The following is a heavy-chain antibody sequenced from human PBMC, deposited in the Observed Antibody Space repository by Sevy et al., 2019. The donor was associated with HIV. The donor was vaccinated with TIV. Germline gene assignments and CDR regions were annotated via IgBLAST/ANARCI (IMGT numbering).Heavy chain of an antibody. Sequence: GGSLRLSCAASGFTFSSYWMSWVRQAPGKGLEWVANIKQDGSEKYYVDSVKGRFPISRDNAKNSLYLKMNSLRAEDTAVYYCARESGYDFSWYFDYWGQGTLVTVSS. D-gene: IGHD5-12*01. CDR2: IKQDGSEK. J-gene: IGHJ4*02. CDR3: ARESGYDFSWYFDY. CDR1: GFTFSSYW. V-gene: IGHV3-7*01.